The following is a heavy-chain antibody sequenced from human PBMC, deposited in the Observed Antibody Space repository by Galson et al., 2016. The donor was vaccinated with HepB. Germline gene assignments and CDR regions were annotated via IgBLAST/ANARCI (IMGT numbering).Heavy chain of an antibody. J-gene: IGHJ6*02. CDR1: GFTFDDYA. Sequence: SLRLSCAASGFTFDDYAMHWVRQAPGKGLEWVSLMSWDGGSTYYADSVKGQFTISRDNSKNSLYLQMNSLRAEDTALYYCAKDIQRDSSSWYGGIYSMYVWGQGTTVTVSS. CDR3: AKDIQRDSSSWYGGIYSMYV. V-gene: IGHV3-43D*03. CDR2: MSWDGGST. D-gene: IGHD6-13*01.